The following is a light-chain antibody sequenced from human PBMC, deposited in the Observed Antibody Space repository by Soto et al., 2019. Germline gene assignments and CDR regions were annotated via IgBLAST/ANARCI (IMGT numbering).Light chain of an antibody. CDR3: QQSNSFPLT. Sequence: DIQMTQSPSSVSASVGDRVTITCRASQGISSRLAWYQQKPGKAPNLLFYSASSLQSGVPSRFSGSASDTDFSLTIGSLQPDDFATYYCQQSNSFPLTFGGGTKVEIK. V-gene: IGKV1-12*01. CDR2: SAS. CDR1: QGISSR. J-gene: IGKJ4*01.